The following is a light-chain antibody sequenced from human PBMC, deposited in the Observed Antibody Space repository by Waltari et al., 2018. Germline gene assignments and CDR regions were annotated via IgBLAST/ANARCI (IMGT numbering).Light chain of an antibody. CDR1: SLRRYS. CDR2: GPD. J-gene: IGLJ3*02. CDR3: LSRDTSSTRV. Sequence: SSELTQDPDVSVALGQTVRLTCQGDSLRRYSASWYQQRPGQAPFLVLYGPDNRPSGIPDRFPGSTSGNTASLTITRAQAEDEGVYYCLSRDTSSTRVFGGGTTLTV. V-gene: IGLV3-19*01.